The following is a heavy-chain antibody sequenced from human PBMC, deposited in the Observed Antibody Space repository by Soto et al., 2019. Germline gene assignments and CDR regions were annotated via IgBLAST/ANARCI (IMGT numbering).Heavy chain of an antibody. CDR2: IIPIFGTA. Sequence: SVRVSCKASGGAFSSYAISWVRQAPVRVLEWMVGIIPIFGTANYAQKFQGRVTITADKSKSTAYMELSSLRSEDTDVYYCARDQLTYYSDSSGYLRGDDAFDIWG. J-gene: IGHJ3*02. CDR3: ARDQLTYYSDSSGYLRGDDAFDI. D-gene: IGHD3-22*01. CDR1: GGAFSSYA. V-gene: IGHV1-69*06.